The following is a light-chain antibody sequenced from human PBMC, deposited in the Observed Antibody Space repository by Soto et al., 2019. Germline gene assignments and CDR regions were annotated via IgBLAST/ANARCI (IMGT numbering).Light chain of an antibody. CDR1: TNDVAAYNY. CDR2: EVS. CDR3: SSYTHTNTVV. V-gene: IGLV2-14*03. Sequence: QSALAQPASVSGSPGQSITISCTGTTNDVAAYNYVSWYQQHPGKVPKLMIYEVSNRPSGVSSRFSGSKSGNTASLTISGLQAEDEADYYCSSYTHTNTVVFGGGTKVTVL. J-gene: IGLJ2*01.